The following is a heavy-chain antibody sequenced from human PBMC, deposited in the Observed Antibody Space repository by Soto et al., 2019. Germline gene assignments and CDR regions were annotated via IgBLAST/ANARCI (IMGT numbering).Heavy chain of an antibody. CDR2: INYSGTT. V-gene: IGHV4-59*12. CDR1: GGSISPYY. CDR3: ARDAPGAAPY. J-gene: IGHJ4*02. Sequence: SLTCTVSGGSISPYYWSWIRQHPEKGLEWMGYINYSGTTNYNPALKSRILISIDTSKNQFSLRLTSVTAADTAVYYCARDAPGAAPYWGQGTLVTVSS. D-gene: IGHD6-13*01.